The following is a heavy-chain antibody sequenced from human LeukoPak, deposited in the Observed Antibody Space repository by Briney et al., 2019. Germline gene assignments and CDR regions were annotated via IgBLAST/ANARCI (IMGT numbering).Heavy chain of an antibody. CDR3: ARARDCSGGSCYSRYFDY. V-gene: IGHV4-4*02. CDR1: GGSISSNNW. D-gene: IGHD2-15*01. CDR2: IYHSGSP. J-gene: IGHJ4*02. Sequence: SGTLSLTCAVSGGSISSNNWWGWVRQPPGKGLEWIGEIYHSGSPNYNPSLKSRVTISVDKSRNHFSLNLSSVTAADTAVYYCARARDCSGGSCYSRYFDYWGQGTLVTVSS.